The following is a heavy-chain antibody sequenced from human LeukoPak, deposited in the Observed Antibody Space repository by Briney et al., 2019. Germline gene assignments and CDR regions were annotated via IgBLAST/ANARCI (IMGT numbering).Heavy chain of an antibody. V-gene: IGHV5-51*01. D-gene: IGHD2-2*01. CDR1: GYSFTSYW. CDR2: IYPGDSDT. CDR3: ARHCSSTSCYPADAFDI. Sequence: GESLKISCKGSGYSFTSYWIDWVRQMPGKGLEWMGIIYPGDSDTRYSPSFQGQVTISADKSISTAYLQWSSLKASDTAMYYCARHCSSTSCYPADAFDIWGQGTMVTVSS. J-gene: IGHJ3*02.